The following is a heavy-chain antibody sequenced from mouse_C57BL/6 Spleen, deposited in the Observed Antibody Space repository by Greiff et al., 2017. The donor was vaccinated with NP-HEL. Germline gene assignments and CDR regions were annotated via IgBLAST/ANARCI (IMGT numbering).Heavy chain of an antibody. Sequence: QVQLKQSGAELARPGASVKLSCKASGYTFTSYGISWVKQRTGQGLEWIGEIYPRSGNTYYNEKFKGKATLTADKSSSTAYMELLSLTSEDSAVYFCARDRDPGTLMDYWGQGTSVTVSS. CDR2: IYPRSGNT. CDR1: GYTFTSYG. CDR3: ARDRDPGTLMDY. V-gene: IGHV1-81*01. J-gene: IGHJ4*01. D-gene: IGHD3-2*01.